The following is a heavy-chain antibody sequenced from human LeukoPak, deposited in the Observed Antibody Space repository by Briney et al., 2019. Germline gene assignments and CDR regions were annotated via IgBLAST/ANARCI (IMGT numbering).Heavy chain of an antibody. Sequence: SETLSLTCAVYGGSFSGYHWSWIRQPPGKGLEWIGEINHSGSTNYNPSLKSRVTISVDTSKNQFSLKLSSVTAADTAVYYCARGSRIVVVPAASIAWFDPWGQGTLVTVSS. D-gene: IGHD2-2*01. CDR1: GGSFSGYH. V-gene: IGHV4-34*01. J-gene: IGHJ5*02. CDR2: INHSGST. CDR3: ARGSRIVVVPAASIAWFDP.